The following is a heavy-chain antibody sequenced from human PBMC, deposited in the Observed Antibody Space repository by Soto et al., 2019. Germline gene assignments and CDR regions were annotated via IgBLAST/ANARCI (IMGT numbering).Heavy chain of an antibody. J-gene: IGHJ6*02. CDR1: GFTFSSYS. D-gene: IGHD2-2*01. V-gene: IGHV3-21*01. CDR2: ISSSSYI. Sequence: PGGSLRLSCAASGFTFSSYSMNWVRQAPGKGLEWVSSISSSSYIYYADSVKGRFTISRDNAKNSLYLQMNSLRAEDTAVYYCARGLLHGLLGYCSSTSCSGMDVWGQGTTVTVSS. CDR3: ARGLLHGLLGYCSSTSCSGMDV.